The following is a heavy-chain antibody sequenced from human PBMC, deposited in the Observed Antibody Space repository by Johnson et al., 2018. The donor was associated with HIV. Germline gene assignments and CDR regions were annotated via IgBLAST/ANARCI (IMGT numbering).Heavy chain of an antibody. V-gene: IGHV3-33*06. CDR3: AKDKSYGRDGDAFDI. J-gene: IGHJ3*02. CDR1: GFTFSSYG. D-gene: IGHD3-16*01. CDR2: IWYDGSDK. Sequence: QVQLVESGGGVVQPGRSLRLSCAASGFTFSSYGMHWVRQAPGKGLEWVAVIWYDGSDKYYADSVKGRFTISRDNSKNTLYLQMNSLRAEDTAVYYWAKDKSYGRDGDAFDIWGQGTMVTVSS.